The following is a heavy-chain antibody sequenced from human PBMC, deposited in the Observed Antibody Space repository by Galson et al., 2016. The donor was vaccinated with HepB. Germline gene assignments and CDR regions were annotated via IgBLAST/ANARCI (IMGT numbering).Heavy chain of an antibody. V-gene: IGHV3-13*01. D-gene: IGHD1-1*01. CDR1: GFTFSMYD. Sequence: SLRLSCAASGFTFSMYDMHWVRQVTGKGLEWVSAIETAGDTYYPDSVKGRFTISRENAKNSLYLQLSNLRAEDTAVYYCTRGKSLWTMPWNHGLDVWGKGTTVIVSS. CDR3: TRGKSLWTMPWNHGLDV. J-gene: IGHJ6*04. CDR2: IETAGDT.